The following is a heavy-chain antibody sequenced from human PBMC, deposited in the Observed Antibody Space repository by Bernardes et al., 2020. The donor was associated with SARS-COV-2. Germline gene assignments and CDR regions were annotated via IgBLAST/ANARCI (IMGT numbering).Heavy chain of an antibody. D-gene: IGHD6-6*01. CDR2: INSDGSST. CDR1: GFTLSGYW. CDR3: TRVVDGRAGAFDV. V-gene: IGHV3-74*01. J-gene: IGHJ3*01. Sequence: GSLRLSCAASGFTLSGYWMHWVRQAPGKGLVWVSRINSDGSSTSYADSVKGRFTISRDNAKNTLYVLMNTLTVEDTAVYFCTRVVDGRAGAFDVWGQGTMVTVSS.